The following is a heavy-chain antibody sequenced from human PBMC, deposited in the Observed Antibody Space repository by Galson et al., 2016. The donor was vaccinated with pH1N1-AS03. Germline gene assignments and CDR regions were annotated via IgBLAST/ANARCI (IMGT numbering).Heavy chain of an antibody. CDR2: INHSGST. J-gene: IGHJ6*02. Sequence: ETLSLTCAVYRGSFSGYYWTWIRQPPEKGLEWIGEINHSGSTNYNPSLRSRVTISVDTSKNQFSLKLSSVTAADTAVYYCARGYGDYDAQKNYYYYYGMDVWGQGTTVTVSS. CDR3: ARGYGDYDAQKNYYYYYGMDV. V-gene: IGHV4-34*01. CDR1: RGSFSGYY. D-gene: IGHD4-17*01.